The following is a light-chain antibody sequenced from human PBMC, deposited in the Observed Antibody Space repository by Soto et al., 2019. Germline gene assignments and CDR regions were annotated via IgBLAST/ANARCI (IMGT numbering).Light chain of an antibody. J-gene: IGKJ3*01. CDR3: QQYGTAFFT. V-gene: IGKV1-5*03. Sequence: DIQMTQSPATLSASVGDRVTITCRASQNIDSALAWYQKKPGKGPKPLIYKASTLASGVPSRFSGSGSGTQFTLTISSLQPYDFASYYCQQYGTAFFTFGPGTTVDLK. CDR2: KAS. CDR1: QNIDSA.